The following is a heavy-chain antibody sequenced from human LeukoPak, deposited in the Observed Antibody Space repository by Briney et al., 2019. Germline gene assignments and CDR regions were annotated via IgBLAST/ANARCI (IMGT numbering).Heavy chain of an antibody. CDR3: ARVSVAYTVLDAFDI. J-gene: IGHJ3*02. CDR2: ISSSSSYI. Sequence: QPGGSLRLSCAASGFTFSSYSMNWVRQAPGKGLEWVSSISSSSSYIYYADSVKGRFTISRDNAKNSLYLQMNSLRAEDTAVYYCARVSVAYTVLDAFDIWGQGTMVTVSS. D-gene: IGHD6-19*01. V-gene: IGHV3-21*01. CDR1: GFTFSSYS.